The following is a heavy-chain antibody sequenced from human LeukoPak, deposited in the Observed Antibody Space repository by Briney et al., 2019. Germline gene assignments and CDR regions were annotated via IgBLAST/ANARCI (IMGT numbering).Heavy chain of an antibody. Sequence: SETLSLTCTVSGDSISSSSFYWDWIRQPPGKGLEWIGSIYYSGSTYYSPSLKSRVTISVDTSKNQFSLKLNSVTAADTAVYYCARQSRSLVRFDYWGQGTLVTVSS. J-gene: IGHJ4*02. V-gene: IGHV4-39*01. CDR3: ARQSRSLVRFDY. CDR1: GDSISSSSFY. D-gene: IGHD2-8*02. CDR2: IYYSGST.